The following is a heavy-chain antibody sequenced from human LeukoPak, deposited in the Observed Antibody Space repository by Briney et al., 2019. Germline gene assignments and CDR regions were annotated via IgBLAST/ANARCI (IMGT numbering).Heavy chain of an antibody. CDR2: VRQDGSEK. Sequence: GGSLRLSCAASGFTFSSYWMSWVRQAPGKGLEWVANVRQDGSEKYYVDSVKGQFTISRDNAKNSLYLQMTSLRAEDTAVYYCARENRSTSCCFDYWGQGTLVTVSS. J-gene: IGHJ4*02. V-gene: IGHV3-7*01. D-gene: IGHD2-2*01. CDR1: GFTFSSYW. CDR3: ARENRSTSCCFDY.